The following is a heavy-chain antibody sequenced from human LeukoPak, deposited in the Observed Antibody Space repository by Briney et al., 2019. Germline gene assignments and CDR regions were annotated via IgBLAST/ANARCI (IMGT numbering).Heavy chain of an antibody. J-gene: IGHJ4*02. CDR3: ARDGGQAYYYDSSGYYYVFDY. D-gene: IGHD3-22*01. CDR2: IRYDGSDK. CDR1: GFTLRGYG. Sequence: GGSLRLSCAASGFTLRGYGMHWVRQAPGKGLEWVAFIRYDGSDKSYADSVKGRFTISRDNSENTLYLQMNSLRAEDTAVYYCARDGGQAYYYDSSGYYYVFDYWGQGTLVTVSS. V-gene: IGHV3-30*02.